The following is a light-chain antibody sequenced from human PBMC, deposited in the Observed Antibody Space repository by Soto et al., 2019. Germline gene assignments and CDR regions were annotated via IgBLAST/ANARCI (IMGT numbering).Light chain of an antibody. V-gene: IGKV1-6*01. J-gene: IGKJ1*01. Sequence: AIQMTQSPSSLSASVGDRVTITCRASQGIRTELGWYQQKPGKAPKLLIYGASSLQSGVPSRFSGSGSGTDFTLTISSLQPEDFATDFCLQDYNYPRTFGQGTKV. CDR2: GAS. CDR3: LQDYNYPRT. CDR1: QGIRTE.